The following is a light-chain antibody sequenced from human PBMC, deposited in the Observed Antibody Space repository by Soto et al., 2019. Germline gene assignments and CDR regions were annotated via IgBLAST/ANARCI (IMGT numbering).Light chain of an antibody. CDR2: NVF. CDR1: QSVTSNY. J-gene: IGKJ1*01. Sequence: EVVLTQSPGTLSLSTGERATLSCRTSQSVTSNYLAWYHQRPGQAPRLLIYNVFYRATGIPDRFSGSGSGTDFTLTISRLEPEDFGVYYCQQYGLSLQTFDQGTKVEIK. CDR3: QQYGLSLQT. V-gene: IGKV3-20*01.